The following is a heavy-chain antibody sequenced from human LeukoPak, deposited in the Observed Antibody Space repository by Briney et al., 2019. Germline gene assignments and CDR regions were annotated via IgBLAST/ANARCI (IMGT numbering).Heavy chain of an antibody. CDR2: ISGIANVI. CDR3: VRHLATSGSYPLDY. D-gene: IGHD2-15*01. Sequence: PGGSLRLSCAASGFTFTDYAMSWLRQAPGAGLEWVSAISGIANVIFYASSVKGRFTISRDNSKNTLSLQMTSLRAEDTAVYYCVRHLATSGSYPLDYWGQGALVTVSS. V-gene: IGHV3-23*01. J-gene: IGHJ4*02. CDR1: GFTFTDYA.